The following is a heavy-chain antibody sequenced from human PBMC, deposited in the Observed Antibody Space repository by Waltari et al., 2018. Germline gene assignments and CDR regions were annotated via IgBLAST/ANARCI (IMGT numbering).Heavy chain of an antibody. J-gene: IGHJ4*02. CDR3: ARDPPGVAAAGPGRG. D-gene: IGHD6-25*01. V-gene: IGHV3-66*02. Sequence: EVQLVESGGGLVQPGGSLRLSCAASGIPVGNYYMSWVRQAPGKGLELISLIYSSGSTYYADSVKGRFTISRDNSKNTLYLQMNSLRSEDTAVYFCARDPPGVAAAGPGRGWGQEPWSPSPQ. CDR1: GIPVGNYY. CDR2: IYSSGST.